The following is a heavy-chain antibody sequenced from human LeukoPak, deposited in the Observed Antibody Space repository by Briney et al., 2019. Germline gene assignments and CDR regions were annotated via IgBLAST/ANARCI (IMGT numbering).Heavy chain of an antibody. CDR3: ARENSWIQLWLSVYGMDV. CDR1: GYTFTSYG. J-gene: IGHJ6*02. Sequence: ASVKVSCKASGYTFTSYGINWVRQAPGQGLEWMGWINTYNGNTNYAQKLQGRVTMTTDTSTSTAYMELRSLRSDDTAVYYCARENSWIQLWLSVYGMDVWGQGTTVTVSS. D-gene: IGHD5-18*01. V-gene: IGHV1-18*01. CDR2: INTYNGNT.